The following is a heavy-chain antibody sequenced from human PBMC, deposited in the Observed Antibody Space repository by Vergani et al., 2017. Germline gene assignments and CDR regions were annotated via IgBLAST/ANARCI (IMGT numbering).Heavy chain of an antibody. CDR1: GGTFSSYA. D-gene: IGHD3-3*01. CDR3: AIENGYYGFGSGAPDWFDP. Sequence: QVQLVQSGAEVKKPGSSVKVSCKASGGTFSSYAISWVRQAPGQGLEWMGGIIPIFGTANYAKKFQGRVTITADESKSTAYMELSSLRSEDTAVYYCAIENGYYGFGSGAPDWFDPWGQGTLVTVSS. J-gene: IGHJ5*02. V-gene: IGHV1-69*01. CDR2: IIPIFGTA.